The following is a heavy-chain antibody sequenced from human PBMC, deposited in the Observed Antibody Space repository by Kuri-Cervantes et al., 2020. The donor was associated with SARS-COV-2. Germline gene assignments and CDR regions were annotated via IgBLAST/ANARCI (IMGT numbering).Heavy chain of an antibody. CDR1: GGSISSYIYY. CDR2: AYHSGSS. D-gene: IGHD2/OR15-2a*01. J-gene: IGHJ6*02. CDR3: TRHATEYSRRQGGSREYGMDV. Sequence: SETLSLTCTVSGGSISSYIYYWGWIRQPPGKGLEWIGFAYHSGSSYYNPSLKSRLTISVDTYKNQVSLTLTSVTAADTAVYYCTRHATEYSRRQGGSREYGMDVWGQGTTVTVSS. V-gene: IGHV4-39*01.